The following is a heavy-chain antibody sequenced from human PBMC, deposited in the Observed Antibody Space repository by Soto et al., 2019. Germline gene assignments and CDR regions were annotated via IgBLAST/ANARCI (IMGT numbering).Heavy chain of an antibody. V-gene: IGHV3-74*01. Sequence: GGSLRLSCAASGVTFNSYWMHWVRQVPGKGLECVSRIDGDGTTTHYADSVKGRFTISRDNAKNTLYLQMNSLRAEDSAVYLCARRIAVAGTYDHWGQGTLVIVSS. CDR2: IDGDGTTT. CDR3: ARRIAVAGTYDH. D-gene: IGHD6-19*01. CDR1: GVTFNSYW. J-gene: IGHJ4*02.